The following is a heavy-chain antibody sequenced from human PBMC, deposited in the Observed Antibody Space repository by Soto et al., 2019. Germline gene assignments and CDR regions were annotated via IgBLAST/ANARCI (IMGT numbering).Heavy chain of an antibody. CDR1: GGSISSGGYY. CDR2: IYYSGST. V-gene: IGHV4-31*03. J-gene: IGHJ6*02. Sequence: TLSRTCIVSGGSISSGGYYWSWIRQHPGKGLEWIGYIYYSGSTYYNPSLKSRVTISVDTSKNQFSLKLSSVTAADTAVYYCARDSVVVPGSRGMDVWGQGTTVTVSS. CDR3: ARDSVVVPGSRGMDV. D-gene: IGHD2-2*01.